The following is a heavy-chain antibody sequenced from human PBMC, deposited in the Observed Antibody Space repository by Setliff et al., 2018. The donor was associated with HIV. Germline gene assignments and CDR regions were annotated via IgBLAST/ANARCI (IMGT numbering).Heavy chain of an antibody. D-gene: IGHD5-12*01. CDR3: GKDRTDVAATIANY. Sequence: GGSLRLSCAASGFTFSNSGIHWVRQAPGKGLEWVAFIRYDGIIEHYRDSVRGRFTISRDNSKNTEYLQMNSLRAEDTAVYYCGKDRTDVAATIANYWGQGTLVTVSS. J-gene: IGHJ4*02. CDR2: IRYDGIIE. CDR1: GFTFSNSG. V-gene: IGHV3-30*02.